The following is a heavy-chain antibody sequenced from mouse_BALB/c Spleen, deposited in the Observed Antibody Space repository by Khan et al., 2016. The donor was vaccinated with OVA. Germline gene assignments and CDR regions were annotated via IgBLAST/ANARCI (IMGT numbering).Heavy chain of an antibody. CDR2: ITSGGSYT. CDR3: TIDRNYYGSSFYFDY. J-gene: IGHJ2*01. D-gene: IGHD1-1*01. CDR1: GFAFSSYS. Sequence: EVQLQESGGGLVKPGGSLKLSCAASGFAFSSYSMSWVRQTPEKRLEWVATITSGGSYTYYPDSVKGRFTISRDNAKNTLYLQMSSLKSEDTAMYYSTIDRNYYGSSFYFDYWGQGTTLTVSS. V-gene: IGHV5-6-4*01.